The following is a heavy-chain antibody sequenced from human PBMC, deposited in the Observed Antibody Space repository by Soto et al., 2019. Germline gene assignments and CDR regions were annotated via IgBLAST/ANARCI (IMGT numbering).Heavy chain of an antibody. CDR2: ISSSSSYI. CDR1: GFTFSSYS. CDR3: ARDRRIWGSYRLDY. J-gene: IGHJ4*02. V-gene: IGHV3-21*01. D-gene: IGHD3-16*02. Sequence: GGSLRLSCAASGFTFSSYSMNWVRQAPGKGLEWVSSISSSSSYIYYADSVKGRFTISRDNAKNSLYLQMNSLRAEDTAVYYCARDRRIWGSYRLDYWGQGTLVTVSS.